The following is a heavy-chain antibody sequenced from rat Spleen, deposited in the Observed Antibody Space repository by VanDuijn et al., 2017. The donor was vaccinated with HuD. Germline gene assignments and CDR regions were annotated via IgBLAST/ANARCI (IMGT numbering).Heavy chain of an antibody. Sequence: QVQLKGSGPGLVQTSQTLSLTCTVSGFSLTSYHVSWVRQPPGKGLQWMGGIWGDGSTDYNSAPKSRLTISRDTSKSQVFLKMNSLQTDDTGTDYCTIHPRYWGQGLMVTVSS. D-gene: IGHD3-1*01. CDR2: IWGDGST. J-gene: IGHJ2*01. CDR3: TIHPRY. V-gene: IGHV2S1*01. CDR1: GFSLTSYH.